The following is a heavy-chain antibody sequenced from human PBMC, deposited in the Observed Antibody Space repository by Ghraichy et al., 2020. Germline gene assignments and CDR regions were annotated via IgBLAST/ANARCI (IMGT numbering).Heavy chain of an antibody. J-gene: IGHJ4*02. Sequence: GGSPRLSCAASGFTFSSYSMNWVRQAPGKGLEWVSYISSSSSSIYYADSVKGRFTISRDNAENSLYLQMSSLRAEDTAVYYCASGAADATWGRYWGQGTLVTVSS. CDR3: ASGAADATWGRY. V-gene: IGHV3-48*01. D-gene: IGHD6-13*01. CDR1: GFTFSSYS. CDR2: ISSSSSSI.